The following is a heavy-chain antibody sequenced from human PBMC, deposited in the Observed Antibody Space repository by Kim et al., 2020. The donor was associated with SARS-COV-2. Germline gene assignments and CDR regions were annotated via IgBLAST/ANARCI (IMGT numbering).Heavy chain of an antibody. CDR3: ARVRYDYVWGSYRGYYFDY. J-gene: IGHJ4*02. Sequence: SETLSLTCAVYGGSFSGYYWSWIRQPPGKGLEWIGEINHSGSTNYNPSLKSRVTISVDTSKNQFSLKLSSVTAADTAVYYCARVRYDYVWGSYRGYYFDYWGQGTLVTVSS. V-gene: IGHV4-34*01. CDR2: INHSGST. CDR1: GGSFSGYY. D-gene: IGHD3-16*02.